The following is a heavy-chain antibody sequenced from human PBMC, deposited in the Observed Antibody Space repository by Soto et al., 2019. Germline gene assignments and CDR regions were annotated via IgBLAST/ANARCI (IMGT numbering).Heavy chain of an antibody. D-gene: IGHD5-18*01. CDR3: ARGNHRWIQLWYFDL. Sequence: QVQLVKSGAEVKKPGSSVKVSCKASGGTFSNYPISWVRQAPGQGLEWMGGIIPIFGTVNYAQKFQGRVTITADESTSTAYMELSSLRSEDTAVYYCARGNHRWIQLWYFDLWGRGTLVTVSS. J-gene: IGHJ2*01. CDR1: GGTFSNYP. V-gene: IGHV1-69*12. CDR2: IIPIFGTV.